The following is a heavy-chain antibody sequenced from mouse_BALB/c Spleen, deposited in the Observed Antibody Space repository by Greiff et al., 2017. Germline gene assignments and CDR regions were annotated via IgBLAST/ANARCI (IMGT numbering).Heavy chain of an antibody. J-gene: IGHJ2*01. V-gene: IGHV5-9-3*01. CDR3: ARQGNGNYPFDY. Sequence: EVKLVESGGGLVKPGGSLKLSCAASGFTFSSYAMSWVRQTPEKRLEWVATISSGGSYTYYPDSVKGRFTISRDNAKNTLYLQMSSLRSEDTAMYYCARQGNGNYPFDYWGQGTTLTVSS. CDR2: ISSGGSYT. D-gene: IGHD2-1*01. CDR1: GFTFSSYA.